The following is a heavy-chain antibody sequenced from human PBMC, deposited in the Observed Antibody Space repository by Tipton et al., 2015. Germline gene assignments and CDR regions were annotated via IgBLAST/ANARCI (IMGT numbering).Heavy chain of an antibody. D-gene: IGHD3-9*01. V-gene: IGHV4-38-2*01. CDR3: ACQDYDSLTRDYQTVDY. J-gene: IGHJ4*02. CDR2: ISHSGNT. CDR1: AYSISSDYY. Sequence: GLVKPSETLSLTCAVSAYSISSDYYWGWIRQPPGKGLEWIGSISHSGNTYYNPSLKSRVTMSRDTSKNQFSLKLTSVTAADTAVYYCACQDYDSLTRDYQTVDYWGQGTLVTGSS.